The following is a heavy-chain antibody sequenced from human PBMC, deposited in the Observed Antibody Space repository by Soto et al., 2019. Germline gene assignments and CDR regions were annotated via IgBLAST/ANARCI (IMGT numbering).Heavy chain of an antibody. Sequence: GGSLRLSCAASGFTFSSYEMNWVRQAPGKGLEWVSYILSSGTTIYYADSVKGRFTISRDNTKNSLYLQMNILRAEDTAVYYCARDDGSGYSGDIDYWGQGTLVTVSS. CDR2: ILSSGTTI. V-gene: IGHV3-48*03. CDR1: GFTFSSYE. D-gene: IGHD3-22*01. J-gene: IGHJ4*02. CDR3: ARDDGSGYSGDIDY.